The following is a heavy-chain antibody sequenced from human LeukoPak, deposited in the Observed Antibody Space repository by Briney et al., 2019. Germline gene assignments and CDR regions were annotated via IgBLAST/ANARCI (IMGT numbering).Heavy chain of an antibody. J-gene: IGHJ4*02. CDR3: ARGDDYGGKTFGY. V-gene: IGHV3-48*03. CDR2: ISSSGTNI. CDR1: TFTISSYD. Sequence: GGSLTLSCAAYTFTISSYDMNWVRQAQGKGLEWVSYISSSGTNIYYADSGKGPFTISRDHAKSSLYLELNSRRAEDTAVYYCARGDDYGGKTFGYWGQGTLVTVSS. D-gene: IGHD4-23*01.